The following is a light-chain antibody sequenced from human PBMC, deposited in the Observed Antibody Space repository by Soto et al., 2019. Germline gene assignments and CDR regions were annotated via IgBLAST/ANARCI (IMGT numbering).Light chain of an antibody. CDR3: QQLNTYPIT. V-gene: IGKV1-9*01. Sequence: IQLTQSPSSLSASVGDRVTITCRASQGISSYLAWYQQKPGKAPNLLIYAASTLQSGVPSRFSGSKSGTYFTLTISSLQPEDFATYFCQQLNTYPITFGQGTRLEIK. J-gene: IGKJ5*01. CDR1: QGISSY. CDR2: AAS.